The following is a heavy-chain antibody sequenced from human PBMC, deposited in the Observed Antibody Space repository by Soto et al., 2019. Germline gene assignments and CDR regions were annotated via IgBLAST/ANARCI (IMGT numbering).Heavy chain of an antibody. CDR3: SKGHHIGGYYEWLDP. V-gene: IGHV3-23*01. Sequence: EVQLLQSGGGLVQPGGSLRLSCAASGFTLTTYAMSWVRQAPGKGLEWVSGISGSGANTYYADSVRGRFTVSRDYSENTLYLQMDNLRAEDTALYYCSKGHHIGGYYEWLDPWGQGTLVTVSS. J-gene: IGHJ5*02. D-gene: IGHD3-22*01. CDR1: GFTLTTYA. CDR2: ISGSGANT.